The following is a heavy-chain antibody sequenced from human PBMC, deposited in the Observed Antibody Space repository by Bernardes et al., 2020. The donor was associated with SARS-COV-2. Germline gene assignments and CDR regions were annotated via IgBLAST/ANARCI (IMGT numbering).Heavy chain of an antibody. CDR2: ISHGGST. CDR1: GGSFSGYY. D-gene: IGHD2-15*01. Sequence: SEPLSLTCAVYGGSFSGYYWNWIRQPPGKGLEWIGEISHGGSTSYNPSLTSRVTISINTSKNQFSLRLSSVTAADTALYYCARGGYCRGGSCPADYWGQGIMVTVSS. V-gene: IGHV4-34*01. CDR3: ARGGYCRGGSCPADY. J-gene: IGHJ4*02.